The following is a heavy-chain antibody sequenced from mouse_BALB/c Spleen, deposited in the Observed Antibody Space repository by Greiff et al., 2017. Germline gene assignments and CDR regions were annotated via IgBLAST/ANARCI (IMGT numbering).Heavy chain of an antibody. CDR1: GFTFSSYA. D-gene: IGHD2-1*01. CDR3: ARWDGNYSAWFAY. CDR2: ISSGGST. J-gene: IGHJ3*01. Sequence: EVQGVESGGGLVKPGGSLKLSCAASGFTFSSYAMSWVRQTPEKRLEWVASISSGGSTYYPDSVKGRFTISRDNARNILYLQMSSLRSEDTAMYYCARWDGNYSAWFAYWGQGTLVTVSA. V-gene: IGHV5-6-5*01.